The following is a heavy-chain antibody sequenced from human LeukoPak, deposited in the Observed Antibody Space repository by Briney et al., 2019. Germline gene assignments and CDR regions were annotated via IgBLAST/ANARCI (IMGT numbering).Heavy chain of an antibody. J-gene: IGHJ4*02. V-gene: IGHV3-30-3*01. CDR3: ARALGYCSGGSCYSGISRYGIEYYFDY. CDR1: GFTFSSYA. CDR2: ISYDGSNK. D-gene: IGHD2-15*01. Sequence: GGSLRLSCAASGFTFSSYAMHWVRQAPGKGLEWVAVISYDGSNKYYADSVKGRFTISRDNSKNTLYLQMNSLRAEDTAVYYCARALGYCSGGSCYSGISRYGIEYYFDYWGQGTLVTVSS.